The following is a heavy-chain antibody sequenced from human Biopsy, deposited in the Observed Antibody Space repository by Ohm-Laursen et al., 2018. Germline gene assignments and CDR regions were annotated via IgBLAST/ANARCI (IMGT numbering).Heavy chain of an antibody. CDR1: GGTFSDYA. D-gene: IGHD6-19*01. Sequence: SVKVSCNTSGGTFSDYAISWLRQAPGQGLEWMGGIIPLFGTTNYAQKFQGRATITADKSTGTAYMDLSSLRSEDTAVYYCSRDKKGVPIAVAGHPDYWGQGATVTVSS. J-gene: IGHJ4*03. CDR3: SRDKKGVPIAVAGHPDY. V-gene: IGHV1-69*06. CDR2: IIPLFGTT.